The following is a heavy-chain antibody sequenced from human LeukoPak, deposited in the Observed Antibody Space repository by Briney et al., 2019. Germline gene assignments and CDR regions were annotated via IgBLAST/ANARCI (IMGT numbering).Heavy chain of an antibody. CDR3: ARFQGGHYDFWSGYYTEYYYYYYMDV. V-gene: IGHV3-48*01. Sequence: PGGSLRLSCAASGFTFSSYSMNWVRQAPGKGLEWVSYISSSSSTIYYADSVKGRFTISRDNAKNSLYLQMNSLRAEDTAVYYCARFQGGHYDFWSGYYTEYYYYYYMDVWGKGTTVTVSS. CDR2: ISSSSSTI. D-gene: IGHD3-3*01. J-gene: IGHJ6*03. CDR1: GFTFSSYS.